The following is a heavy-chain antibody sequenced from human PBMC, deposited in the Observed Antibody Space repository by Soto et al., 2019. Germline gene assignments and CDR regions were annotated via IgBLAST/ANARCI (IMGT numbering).Heavy chain of an antibody. J-gene: IGHJ5*02. Sequence: QVQLVQSGAEVKKPGASVKVSCKASGYTFTSYGISWVRQAPGQGLEWMGWISAYNGNTNYAQKRQGRVTMTTDTATRTAYMVLRSLSSDDTAVYYCAREAGRDGLPGNWFDPWGQGTLVTVSS. D-gene: IGHD2-15*01. CDR1: GYTFTSYG. CDR2: ISAYNGNT. V-gene: IGHV1-18*01. CDR3: AREAGRDGLPGNWFDP.